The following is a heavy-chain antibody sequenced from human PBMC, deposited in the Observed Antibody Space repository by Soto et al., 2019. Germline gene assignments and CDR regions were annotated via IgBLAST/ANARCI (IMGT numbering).Heavy chain of an antibody. Sequence: GGSLRLSCAASGFTFSSYGMHWVRQAPGKGLEWVAVISYDGSNKYYADSVKGRFTISRDNSKNTLYLQMNSLRAEDTAVYYCAKGIRRYDFLNYYYGMDVWGQGTTVTVSS. CDR1: GFTFSSYG. D-gene: IGHD3-3*01. CDR3: AKGIRRYDFLNYYYGMDV. CDR2: ISYDGSNK. J-gene: IGHJ6*02. V-gene: IGHV3-30*18.